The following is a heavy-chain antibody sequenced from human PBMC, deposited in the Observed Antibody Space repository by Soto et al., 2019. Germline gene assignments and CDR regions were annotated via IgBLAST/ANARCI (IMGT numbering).Heavy chain of an antibody. CDR1: GGTFSSYA. Sequence: ASVKVSCKASGGTFSSYAISWVRQAPGQGLEWMGGIIPIFGTANYAQKFQGRVTITADESTSTAYMELSSLRSEDTAVYYCARGPHSGYEGNWFDPWGQGTLVTVSS. CDR3: ARGPHSGYEGNWFDP. CDR2: IIPIFGTA. V-gene: IGHV1-69*13. J-gene: IGHJ5*02. D-gene: IGHD5-12*01.